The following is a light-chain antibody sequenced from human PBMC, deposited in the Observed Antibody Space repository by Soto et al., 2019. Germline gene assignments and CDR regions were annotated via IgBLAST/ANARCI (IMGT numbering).Light chain of an antibody. CDR1: QSVSSSY. CDR3: HQFGRSPWT. Sequence: EIVVTQSPGTLSLSPGERATLSCRASQSVSSSYVAWYQQKPGQAPRLLIYSASNRAAGVPDRFSGSGSGADFSLTISRLEPEDFAVYYCHQFGRSPWTFGQGTKVDFK. J-gene: IGKJ1*01. CDR2: SAS. V-gene: IGKV3-20*01.